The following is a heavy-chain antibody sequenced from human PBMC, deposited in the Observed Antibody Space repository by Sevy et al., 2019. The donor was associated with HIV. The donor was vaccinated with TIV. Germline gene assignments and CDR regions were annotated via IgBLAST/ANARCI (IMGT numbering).Heavy chain of an antibody. J-gene: IGHJ4*02. Sequence: GGSLRLSCVASGFAFSTHAMPWVRQAPDKGLEWVAVISYDGSNKNYADSVKDRFTISRDNSKNTLYLQMNSLRADDTDVYDYERESTGRDPHMDYWGQGTLVTVSS. D-gene: IGHD1-1*01. CDR1: GFAFSTHA. CDR2: ISYDGSNK. CDR3: ERESTGRDPHMDY. V-gene: IGHV3-30*04.